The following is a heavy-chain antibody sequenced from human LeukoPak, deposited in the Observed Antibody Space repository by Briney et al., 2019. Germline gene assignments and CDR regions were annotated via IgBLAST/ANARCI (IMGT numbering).Heavy chain of an antibody. D-gene: IGHD3-10*01. J-gene: IGHJ4*02. CDR1: AGTFSRYV. V-gene: IGHV1-69*13. Sequence: ASVTVSSKASAGTFSRYVISWVRQAPGQALEWMGGIILIFGKANYAHQFQGRVTITADESTSTAYMELSSLRSEDTAVYYCAILVRGVIITAFDYWGQGTLVTVSS. CDR3: AILVRGVIITAFDY. CDR2: IILIFGKA.